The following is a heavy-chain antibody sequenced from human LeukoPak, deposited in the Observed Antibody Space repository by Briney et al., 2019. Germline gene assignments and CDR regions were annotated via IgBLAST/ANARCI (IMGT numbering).Heavy chain of an antibody. CDR1: ADSDTRYH. D-gene: IGHD2-21*01. CDR2: FYDSGKT. Sequence: PSETLSLTCIVSADSDTRYHLSWLRQSPGKGLEWIGYFYDSGKTIFYNPSLKSRVTISVDSSRTQFSLRLTSVTAADTAVYYCARGVVRSYMDVWGKGTTVTVSS. J-gene: IGHJ6*03. V-gene: IGHV4-59*02. CDR3: ARGVVRSYMDV.